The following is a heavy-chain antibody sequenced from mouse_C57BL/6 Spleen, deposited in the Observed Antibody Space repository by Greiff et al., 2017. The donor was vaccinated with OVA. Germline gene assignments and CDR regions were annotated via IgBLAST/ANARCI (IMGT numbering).Heavy chain of an antibody. CDR2: INPNNGGT. CDR3: ARWGNYLDY. Sequence: EVKLQQSGPELVKPGASVKISCKASGYTFTDYYMNWVKQSHGKSLEWIGDINPNNGGTSYNQKFKGKATLTVDKSSSTAYMELRSRTAEDSAVYYCARWGNYLDYWGQGTTLTVSS. V-gene: IGHV1-26*01. J-gene: IGHJ2*01. CDR1: GYTFTDYY.